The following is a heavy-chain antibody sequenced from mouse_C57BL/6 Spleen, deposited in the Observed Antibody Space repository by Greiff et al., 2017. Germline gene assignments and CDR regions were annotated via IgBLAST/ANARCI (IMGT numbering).Heavy chain of an antibody. CDR3: TFYYYGSSPAWFAY. Sequence: QVQLQQSGAELVRPGASVTLSCKASGYTFTDYEMHWVKQTPVHGLEWIGAIDPETGGTAYNQKFKGKAILTADKSSSTAYMELRSLTSEDSAVYYCTFYYYGSSPAWFAYWGQGTLVTVSA. CDR1: GYTFTDYE. V-gene: IGHV1-15*01. J-gene: IGHJ3*01. CDR2: IDPETGGT. D-gene: IGHD1-1*01.